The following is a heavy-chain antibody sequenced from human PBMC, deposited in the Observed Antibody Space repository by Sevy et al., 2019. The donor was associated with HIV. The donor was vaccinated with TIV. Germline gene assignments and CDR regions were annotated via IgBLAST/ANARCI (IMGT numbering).Heavy chain of an antibody. D-gene: IGHD2-15*01. CDR2: VNQDGGEK. Sequence: GGSLRLSCEASGFTFTRYWMSWVRQDPGKGLEWVANVNQDGGEKHYVDSVKGRFTISRDNAKNSVDLQMSSLRAEDTAVYYGVRDGMSHCSGGSCAVEYFQHWGQGTLVTVSS. V-gene: IGHV3-7*01. J-gene: IGHJ1*01. CDR1: GFTFTRYW. CDR3: VRDGMSHCSGGSCAVEYFQH.